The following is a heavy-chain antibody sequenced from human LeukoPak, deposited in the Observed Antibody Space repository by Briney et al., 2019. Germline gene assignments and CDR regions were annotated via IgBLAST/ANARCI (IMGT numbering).Heavy chain of an antibody. D-gene: IGHD1-26*01. J-gene: IGHJ3*02. CDR3: ASESGSYNDAFDI. CDR1: GGTFSSYT. CDR2: IIPILGIA. V-gene: IGHV1-69*02. Sequence: SVKVSCKVSGGTFSSYTISWVRQAPGQGLEWMGRIIPILGIANYAQKFQGRVTITADKSTSTAYMELSSLRSEDTAVYYCASESGSYNDAFDIWGQGTMVTVSS.